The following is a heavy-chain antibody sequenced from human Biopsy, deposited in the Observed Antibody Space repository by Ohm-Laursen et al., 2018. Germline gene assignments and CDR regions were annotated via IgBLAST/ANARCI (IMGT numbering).Heavy chain of an antibody. V-gene: IGHV1-24*01. D-gene: IGHD1-1*01. J-gene: IGHJ4*02. Sequence: SSVTVSCKVYGYTLNELSMHWVRQVPGKGLEWMGGFAPENGKTVYAQNFQARVSLTEDTSTDTAYMELRSLRSEDTAVYYCAADINVWNVNYWGQGTQVTVSS. CDR1: GYTLNELS. CDR2: FAPENGKT. CDR3: AADINVWNVNY.